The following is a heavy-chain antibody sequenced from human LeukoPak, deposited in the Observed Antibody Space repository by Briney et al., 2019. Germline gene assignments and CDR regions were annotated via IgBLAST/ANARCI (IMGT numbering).Heavy chain of an antibody. Sequence: PGRSLRLSCAASGFTFSSYGMHWVRQAPGKGLEWVAFISYDGSKKYYADSVEGRFTISRDNSKNTLYLQMNSLRAEDTAVYYCAKVSDGDYYDSSGYVAEYFQHWGQGTLVTVSS. J-gene: IGHJ1*01. CDR3: AKVSDGDYYDSSGYVAEYFQH. CDR2: ISYDGSKK. V-gene: IGHV3-30*18. CDR1: GFTFSSYG. D-gene: IGHD3-22*01.